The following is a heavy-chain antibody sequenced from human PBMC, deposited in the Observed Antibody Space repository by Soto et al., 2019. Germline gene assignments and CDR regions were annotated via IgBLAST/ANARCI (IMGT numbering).Heavy chain of an antibody. CDR2: IYPDDSDT. Sequence: GESLKISCKGSGYSFTNYWIGWVRQMPGKGLEWMGMIYPDDSDTKYSPSFQGQVTFSADKFINTAYLQWSSLKASDTAIYYCARLEWLSLAAWFDPWGQGTLVTVSS. CDR3: ARLEWLSLAAWFDP. V-gene: IGHV5-51*01. CDR1: GYSFTNYW. D-gene: IGHD3-3*01. J-gene: IGHJ5*02.